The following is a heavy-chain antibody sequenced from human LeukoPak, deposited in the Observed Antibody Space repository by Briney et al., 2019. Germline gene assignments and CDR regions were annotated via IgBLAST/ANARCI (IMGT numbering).Heavy chain of an antibody. CDR2: IWYDGSNK. J-gene: IGHJ4*02. V-gene: IGHV3-33*01. CDR1: GFTFSSYG. CDR3: ARDPYSGSQGHFDY. Sequence: PGGSLRLSCAASGFTFSSYGMHWVRQAPGKGLEWVAVIWYDGSNKYYADSVKGRITISRDNSKNTLYLQMNSLRAEDTAVYYCARDPYSGSQGHFDYWGQGTLVTVSS. D-gene: IGHD1-26*01.